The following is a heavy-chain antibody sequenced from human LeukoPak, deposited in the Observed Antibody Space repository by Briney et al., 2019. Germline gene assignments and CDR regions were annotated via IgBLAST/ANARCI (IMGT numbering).Heavy chain of an antibody. J-gene: IGHJ6*03. V-gene: IGHV3-30*02. CDR1: GFSFSNYG. CDR2: IRFDGSDI. Sequence: GGSLRLSCAASGFSFSNYGMHWARQAPGKGLEWVAFIRFDGSDIYYTDSVKGRFTISRDNSKNTVYLQMNSLRAEDTAVYYCARVNTEYCSSTSCYYYYYYMDVWGKGTTVTVSS. CDR3: ARVNTEYCSSTSCYYYYYYMDV. D-gene: IGHD2-2*01.